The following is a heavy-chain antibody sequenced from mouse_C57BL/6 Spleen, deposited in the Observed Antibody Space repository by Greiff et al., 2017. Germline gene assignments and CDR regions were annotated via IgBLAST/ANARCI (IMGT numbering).Heavy chain of an antibody. CDR1: GFTFSDYG. CDR2: ISSGSSTI. Sequence: EVKVVESGGGLVKPGGSLKLSCAASGFTFSDYGMHWVRQAPEKGLEWVAYISSGSSTIYYAATVKGRFTIARDNAKNTLFLQMTSLRAEDTAMYYCARGPYYAMDYWGQGTSVTVSS. V-gene: IGHV5-17*01. J-gene: IGHJ4*01. CDR3: ARGPYYAMDY.